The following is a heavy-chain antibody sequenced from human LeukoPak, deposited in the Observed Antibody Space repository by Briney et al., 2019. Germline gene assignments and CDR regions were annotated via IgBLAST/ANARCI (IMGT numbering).Heavy chain of an antibody. D-gene: IGHD2-2*02. CDR2: IYPGGSDT. CDR3: ARLGCSSTSCYTWGDDAFDI. CDR1: GYIFTSYW. Sequence: GASLQISCEGAGYIFTSYWIGWGRPLPGKGLGWMGIIYPGGSDTRYSPSFQGQVTISADKSISTAYLQWSSLKASDTAMYYCARLGCSSTSCYTWGDDAFDIWGQGTMVTVSS. V-gene: IGHV5-51*01. J-gene: IGHJ3*02.